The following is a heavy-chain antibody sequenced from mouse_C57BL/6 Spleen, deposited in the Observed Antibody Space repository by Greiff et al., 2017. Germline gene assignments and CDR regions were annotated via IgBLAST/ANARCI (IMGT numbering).Heavy chain of an antibody. CDR2: INPNNGGT. J-gene: IGHJ2*01. Sequence: VQLQQSGPELVKPGASVKISCKASGYTFTDYYMNWVKQSHGKSLEWIGDINPNNGGTSYNQKFKGKATLTVDKSSSTAYMELGSLTSEDSAVYYSARRISFDYWGQGTTRTVSS. CDR3: ARRISFDY. V-gene: IGHV1-26*01. CDR1: GYTFTDYY.